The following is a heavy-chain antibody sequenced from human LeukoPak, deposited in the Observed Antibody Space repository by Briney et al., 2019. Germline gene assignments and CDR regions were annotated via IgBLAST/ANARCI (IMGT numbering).Heavy chain of an antibody. CDR2: ISYDGSHK. D-gene: IGHD3-22*01. Sequence: PGRSLRLSCAASGFTFSSYGMHWVRQAPGKGLEWVAVISYDGSHKYYADSVKGRFTISRDNSKNTLYLQMNSLRAEDTAVYYCAMNYYDSSGYYGPGYWGQGTLVTVSS. CDR3: AMNYYDSSGYYGPGY. V-gene: IGHV3-30*03. CDR1: GFTFSSYG. J-gene: IGHJ4*02.